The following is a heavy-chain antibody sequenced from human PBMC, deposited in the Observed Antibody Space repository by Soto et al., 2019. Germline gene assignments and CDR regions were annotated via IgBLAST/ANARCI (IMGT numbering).Heavy chain of an antibody. Sequence: EVQVVESGGGLVQPGGSLRLSCAASGFSVTNNYMNWVRQAPGKGLELVSIIDIGGNTYYADSVKDRFTISRDNSRNTLYLHMYSLRDEDTAVYYCARGRVRTGYLGREHYFDYWGQGTLVTVTP. V-gene: IGHV3-66*01. CDR1: GFSVTNNY. CDR3: ARGRVRTGYLGREHYFDY. J-gene: IGHJ4*02. CDR2: IDIGGNT. D-gene: IGHD3-10*01.